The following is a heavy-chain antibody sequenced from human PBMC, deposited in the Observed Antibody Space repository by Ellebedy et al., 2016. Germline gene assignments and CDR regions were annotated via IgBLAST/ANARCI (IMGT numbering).Heavy chain of an antibody. CDR3: ARSWGFGELNFDY. CDR1: GFTVSSNY. D-gene: IGHD3-10*01. CDR2: IYSGGST. J-gene: IGHJ4*02. Sequence: GESLKISXAASGFTVSSNYMSWVRQAPGKGLEWVSVIYSGGSTYYADSVKGRFTISRDNSKNTLYLQMNSLGAEDTAVYYCARSWGFGELNFDYWGQGTLVTVSS. V-gene: IGHV3-53*01.